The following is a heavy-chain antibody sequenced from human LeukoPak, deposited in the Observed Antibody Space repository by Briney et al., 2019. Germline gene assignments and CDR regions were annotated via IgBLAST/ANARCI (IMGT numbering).Heavy chain of an antibody. D-gene: IGHD3-9*01. V-gene: IGHV3-7*01. J-gene: IGHJ4*02. CDR1: GFTFSSYW. CDR2: IKQDGSEK. Sequence: PGGLLRLSCAASGFTFSSYWMSWVRQAPGKGLEWVANIKQDGSEKYYVDSVKGGFTISRDNAKNSLYLQMNSLRAEDTAVYYCARKGVEYFDWLSTTLYYFDYWGQGTLVTVSS. CDR3: ARKGVEYFDWLSTTLYYFDY.